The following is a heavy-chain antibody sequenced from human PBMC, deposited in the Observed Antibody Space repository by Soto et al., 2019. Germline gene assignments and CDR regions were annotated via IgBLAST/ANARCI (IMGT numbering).Heavy chain of an antibody. D-gene: IGHD1-26*01. V-gene: IGHV3-33*01. CDR3: ASSGSWDFDY. Sequence: PGGSLRLSCAASGFTFSSYGMHWVRQAPGKGLEWVAVIWYDGSNKYYADSVEGRFTISRDNSKNTLYLQMNSLRAEDTAVYYCASSGSWDFDYWGQGTLVTVSS. CDR2: IWYDGSNK. CDR1: GFTFSSYG. J-gene: IGHJ4*02.